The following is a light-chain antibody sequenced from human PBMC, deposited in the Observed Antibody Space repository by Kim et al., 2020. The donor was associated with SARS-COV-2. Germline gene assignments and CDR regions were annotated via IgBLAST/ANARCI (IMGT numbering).Light chain of an antibody. Sequence: GRKNTLTCSGRMYNIERNYEYWYTPPPGTAPDLRVYGNKQRPAGLRDRFTGCKAGTSASLAISGLRSEDEADYYCAAWDDSLCGWVFGGGTQLTVL. CDR2: GNK. CDR1: MYNIERNY. J-gene: IGLJ3*02. CDR3: AAWDDSLCGWV. V-gene: IGLV1-47*01.